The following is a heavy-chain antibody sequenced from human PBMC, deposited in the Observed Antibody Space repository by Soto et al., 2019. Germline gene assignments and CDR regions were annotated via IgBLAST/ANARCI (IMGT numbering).Heavy chain of an antibody. CDR1: GYTFTSYD. CDR2: MNPNSGNT. D-gene: IGHD3-16*01. V-gene: IGHV1-8*01. J-gene: IGHJ6*02. CDR3: AKEITSDKSHYYYCMDV. Sequence: ASVKVSCKASGYTFTSYDINWVRQAIGQGLEWMGWMNPNSGNTGYAQKFQGRVTMTRNTSISTAYMELSSLRSEGTAVYYCAKEITSDKSHYYYCMDVWGQGTTVTVSS.